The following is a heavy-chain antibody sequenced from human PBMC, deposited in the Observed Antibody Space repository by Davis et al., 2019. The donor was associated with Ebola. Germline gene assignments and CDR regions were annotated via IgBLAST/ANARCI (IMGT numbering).Heavy chain of an antibody. CDR3: ARDVLTSNDGDWFDP. CDR2: IYYSGST. Sequence: SETLSLTCTVSGDPITSGGYNWSWIRQHPGNGLEWIGYIYYSGSTYYNPSLKIRVTISVDTSKNQFSLKLSSVTAADTAVYYCARDVLTSNDGDWFDPWGQGTLVTVSS. CDR1: GDPITSGGYN. D-gene: IGHD1-1*01. V-gene: IGHV4-31*03. J-gene: IGHJ5*02.